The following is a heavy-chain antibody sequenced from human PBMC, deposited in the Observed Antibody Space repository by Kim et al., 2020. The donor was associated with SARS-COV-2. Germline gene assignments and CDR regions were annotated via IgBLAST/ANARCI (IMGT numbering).Heavy chain of an antibody. J-gene: IGHJ6*02. V-gene: IGHV3-33*05. CDR3: ARDKVGENPIGGHYGMDV. CDR2: ISYDGTNK. D-gene: IGHD1-26*01. CDR1: GFTFSNYG. Sequence: GGSLRLSCAASGFTFSNYGMHWVRQAPGKGLEWVAVISYDGTNKYYADSVKGRFTISRDNSKNTLYLQMSSLRAEDTAVYYCARDKVGENPIGGHYGMDVWGQGTTVTVSS.